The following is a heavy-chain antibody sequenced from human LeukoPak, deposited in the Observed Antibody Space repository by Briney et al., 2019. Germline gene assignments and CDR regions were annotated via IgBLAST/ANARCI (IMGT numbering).Heavy chain of an antibody. CDR1: GYILTELS. CDR3: AASFPGELLHY. CDR2: FEPEDGET. V-gene: IGHV1-24*01. J-gene: IGHJ4*02. D-gene: IGHD3-16*01. Sequence: GASVKVSCEVSGYILTELSMHWVRQAPGKGLEWMGGFEPEDGETIYAQKFQGRVTMTEDTSIDTAYLELSSLISGDTAVYYCAASFPGELLHYWGQGTLVTVSS.